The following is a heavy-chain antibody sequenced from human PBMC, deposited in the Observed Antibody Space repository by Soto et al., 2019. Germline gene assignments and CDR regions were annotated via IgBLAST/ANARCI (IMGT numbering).Heavy chain of an antibody. J-gene: IGHJ3*02. Sequence: GESLKISCKGSGYSFTSYWIGWVRQMPGKGLEWMGIIYPGDSDTRYSPSFQGQVTISADKSISTAYLQWSSLKASDTAMYYCARQGPENPTYYYDSSGYYLDAFDIWGQGTMVTVS. CDR2: IYPGDSDT. V-gene: IGHV5-51*01. CDR1: GYSFTSYW. CDR3: ARQGPENPTYYYDSSGYYLDAFDI. D-gene: IGHD3-22*01.